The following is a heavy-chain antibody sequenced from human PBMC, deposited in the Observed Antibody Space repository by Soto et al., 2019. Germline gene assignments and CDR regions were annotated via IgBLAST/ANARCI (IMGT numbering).Heavy chain of an antibody. CDR1: GFTFSSYG. CDR2: ISYDGSNK. Sequence: PGGSLRLSCAASGFTFSSYGMHWVRQAPGKGLEWVAVISYDGSNKYYADSVKGRFTISRDNSKNTLYLQMNSLRAEDTAVYYCAKTRSDSSGYYLFDYWGKGTLVTVS. CDR3: AKTRSDSSGYYLFDY. V-gene: IGHV3-30*18. J-gene: IGHJ4*02. D-gene: IGHD3-22*01.